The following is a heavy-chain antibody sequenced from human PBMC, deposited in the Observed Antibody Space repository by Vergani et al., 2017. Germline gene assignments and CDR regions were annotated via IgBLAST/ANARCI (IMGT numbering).Heavy chain of an antibody. CDR2: IYYSGSA. D-gene: IGHD5-18*01. CDR1: GGSISSGGYY. CDR3: ARVFGIQLWLRGGYFDY. V-gene: IGHV4-31*03. J-gene: IGHJ4*02. Sequence: QVQLQESGPGLVKPSQTLSLTCTVSGGSISSGGYYWSWIRQHPGKGLEWIGYIYYSGSAYYNPSLKSRVTISVDTSKNQCSLKLSSVTAADTAVYYCARVFGIQLWLRGGYFDYWGQGTLVTVSS.